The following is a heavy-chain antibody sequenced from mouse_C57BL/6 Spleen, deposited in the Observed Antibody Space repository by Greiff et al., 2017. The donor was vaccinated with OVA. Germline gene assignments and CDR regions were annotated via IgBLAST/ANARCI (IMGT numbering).Heavy chain of an antibody. CDR3: ARGGNYGDAMDY. V-gene: IGHV1-55*01. CDR1: GYTFTSYW. CDR2: IYPGSGST. J-gene: IGHJ4*01. D-gene: IGHD2-1*01. Sequence: QVQLQQPGAELVKPGASVKMSCKASGYTFTSYWITWVKQRPGQGLAWIGDIYPGSGSTNYNEKFKSKATLTVDTSSSTAYMQLSSLTSEDSAVYYCARGGNYGDAMDYWGQGTSVTVSS.